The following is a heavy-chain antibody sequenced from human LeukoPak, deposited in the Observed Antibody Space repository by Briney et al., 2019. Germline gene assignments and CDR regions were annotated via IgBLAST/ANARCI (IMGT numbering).Heavy chain of an antibody. CDR2: IYSSGST. J-gene: IGHJ4*02. V-gene: IGHV4-4*07. CDR1: GGTISIYF. CDR3: AREHTTGFDQ. D-gene: IGHD4-17*01. Sequence: SKTLSLTCNVSGGTISIYFGSWVRQPAGKGLEWMGRIYSSGSTSYNPSLKNRLTISLDKTKNQVSLKLTSVTHAAMALYVCAREHTTGFDQWGQGTLVTVSS.